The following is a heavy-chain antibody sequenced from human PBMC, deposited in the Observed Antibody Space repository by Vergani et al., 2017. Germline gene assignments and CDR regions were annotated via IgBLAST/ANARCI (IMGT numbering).Heavy chain of an antibody. J-gene: IGHJ6*02. D-gene: IGHD1-26*01. CDR2: IYPDDSDT. CDR3: ARQFSWCGSSNYGMDV. CDR1: GYSFTSYW. V-gene: IGHV5-51*01. Sequence: EVQLVQSGAEVKKPGESLKISCKGSGYSFTSYWIGWVRQMPEKGLEWMGIIYPDDSDTRYSPSFQGQVTISADKSISTAYLQWSSLKASDTAIYYFARQFSWCGSSNYGMDVWAQGSTVTV.